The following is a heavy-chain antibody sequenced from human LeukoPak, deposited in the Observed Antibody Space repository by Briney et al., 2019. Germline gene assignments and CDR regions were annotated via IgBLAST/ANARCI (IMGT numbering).Heavy chain of an antibody. V-gene: IGHV3-30*02. Sequence: GGSLRLSCAASGFTFSSHGMHWVRQAPGKGLEWVAFIRYDGGTEYYADSVKGRFTISRGNSDNTLYLQMNSLRAEDTAVYYCAKDAGSYKPYYYYMDVWGKGTTVTISS. CDR1: GFTFSSHG. CDR2: IRYDGGTE. J-gene: IGHJ6*03. D-gene: IGHD1-26*01. CDR3: AKDAGSYKPYYYYMDV.